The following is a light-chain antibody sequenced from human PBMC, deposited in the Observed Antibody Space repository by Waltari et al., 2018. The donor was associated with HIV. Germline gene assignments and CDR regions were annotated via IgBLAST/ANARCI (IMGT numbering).Light chain of an antibody. J-gene: IGKJ2*03. CDR2: GAS. CDR3: QEYFTSQS. V-gene: IGKV3-20*01. CDR1: QTVSRNY. Sequence: EILLTQSPDTLSLSPGERATLSCRASQTVSRNYLAWYQQKSGQPPRLLIYGASSRANGIPDRFSGSGSGTDFTLTISRLEPEDFAVYYCQEYFTSQSFGQGTRVEMK.